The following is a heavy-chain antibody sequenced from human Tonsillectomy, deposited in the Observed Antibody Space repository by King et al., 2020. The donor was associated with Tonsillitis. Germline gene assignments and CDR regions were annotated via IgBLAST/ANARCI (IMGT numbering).Heavy chain of an antibody. CDR2: INPTSGGT. J-gene: IGHJ4*02. D-gene: IGHD3-16*02. V-gene: IGHV1-2*02. Sequence: QLVQSGAEVKKPGASVKVSCKASGYTFSGYYINWERQAPGQGLEWMGWINPTSGGTNYAQKFQGRVTMTRDTSISTEYMELSRLRSDDTAVYYCASGTNDYVWGSYRLDYWGQGTLVTVSS. CDR1: GYTFSGYY. CDR3: ASGTNDYVWGSYRLDY.